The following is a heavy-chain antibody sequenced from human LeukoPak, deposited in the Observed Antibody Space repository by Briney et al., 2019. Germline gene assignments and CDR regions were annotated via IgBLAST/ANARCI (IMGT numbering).Heavy chain of an antibody. Sequence: ASVKVSCKASGYTFTGHYMHWVRQAPGQGLEWMGRINPNSGGTNYAQKFQGRVTMTRDTSISTAYMELSRLRSDDTAVYYCARDLDWNYEFYYFDYWGQGTLVTVSS. CDR2: INPNSGGT. CDR3: ARDLDWNYEFYYFDY. D-gene: IGHD1-7*01. J-gene: IGHJ4*02. V-gene: IGHV1-2*06. CDR1: GYTFTGHY.